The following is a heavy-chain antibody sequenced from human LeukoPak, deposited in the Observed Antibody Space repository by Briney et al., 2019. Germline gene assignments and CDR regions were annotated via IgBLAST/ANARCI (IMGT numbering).Heavy chain of an antibody. V-gene: IGHV3-33*08. J-gene: IGHJ3*02. CDR2: IWYDGGNK. D-gene: IGHD3-16*01. Sequence: GGSLRLSCAASKFTFSSYGMHWVRQAPGKGLEWVAVIWYDGGNKYYADSVKGRFTISRDNSKNTLYLQMNSLRAEDTAVYYCARDPRYDGPFDIWGQGTMVTVSS. CDR3: ARDPRYDGPFDI. CDR1: KFTFSSYG.